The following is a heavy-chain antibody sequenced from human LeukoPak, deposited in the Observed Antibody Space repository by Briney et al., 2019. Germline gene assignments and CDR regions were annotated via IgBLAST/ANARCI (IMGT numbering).Heavy chain of an antibody. CDR2: INHSGST. CDR1: GGSFSGYY. J-gene: IGHJ6*02. CDR3: ARDLFSRMDV. Sequence: SETLSLTCAVYGGSFSGYYWSWIRQPPGKGLEWIGEINHSGSTNYNPSLKSRVTISVDTSKNQFSLKLSSVTAADTAVYYCARDLFSRMDVWGQGTTVTVSS. V-gene: IGHV4-34*01.